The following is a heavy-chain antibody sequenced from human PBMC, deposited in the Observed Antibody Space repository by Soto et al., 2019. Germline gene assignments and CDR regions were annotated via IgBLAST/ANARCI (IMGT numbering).Heavy chain of an antibody. CDR3: ARAASLRYFPFDY. Sequence: QVQLQESGPGLVKPSQTLSLTCTVSGGSISSGGYYWSWIRQHPGKGLEWIGYIYYSGSTYYNPALTSRVTISVDTSKDQFSLKLSSVTSAGTAVYYCARAASLRYFPFDYWGQGTLVTVSS. D-gene: IGHD3-9*01. CDR1: GGSISSGGYY. V-gene: IGHV4-31*03. J-gene: IGHJ4*02. CDR2: IYYSGST.